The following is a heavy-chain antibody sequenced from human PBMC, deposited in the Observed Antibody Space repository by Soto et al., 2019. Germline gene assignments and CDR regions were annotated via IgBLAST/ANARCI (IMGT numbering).Heavy chain of an antibody. CDR3: ARYRRGTGWYYLAS. V-gene: IGHV4-59*01. CDR2: IYDSGST. CDR1: GASISGNY. D-gene: IGHD6-19*01. Sequence: QVQLQESGPGLVKPSETLSLTCTVSGASISGNYWSWIRQPPGKGLEWIGYIYDSGSTNYSPSLQSRVTTSADRSKNQFSLALTSVTAAASAVYFCARYRRGTGWYYLASWGQGILVTVSS. J-gene: IGHJ4*02.